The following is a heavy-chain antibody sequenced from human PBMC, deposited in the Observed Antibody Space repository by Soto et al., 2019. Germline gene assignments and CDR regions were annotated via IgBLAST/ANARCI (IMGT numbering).Heavy chain of an antibody. CDR3: ARLWFGESHFDY. V-gene: IGHV4-61*01. Sequence: ASETLSLTCTVSGGSVSSGSYYWSWIRQRPGKGLEWIGYIYYSGRTNYNTSLKSRVTISVDRSKNQFSQKVRPGTGAGRGGYYCARLWFGESHFDYSGQGTLVTVSS. CDR1: GGSVSSGSYY. CDR2: IYYSGRT. J-gene: IGHJ4*02. D-gene: IGHD3-10*01.